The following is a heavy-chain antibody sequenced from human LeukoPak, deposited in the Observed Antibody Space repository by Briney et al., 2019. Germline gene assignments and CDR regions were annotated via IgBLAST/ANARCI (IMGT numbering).Heavy chain of an antibody. J-gene: IGHJ4*02. Sequence: GGSLKLSCAASGFTFSSYSMNWVRQAPGKGLEWVSSISSSSSYIYYADSVKGRFTIPRDNAKNSLYLQMNSLRAEDTAVYYCARDQRRGFDYWGQGTLVTVSS. CDR3: ARDQRRGFDY. V-gene: IGHV3-21*01. CDR2: ISSSSSYI. D-gene: IGHD1-1*01. CDR1: GFTFSSYS.